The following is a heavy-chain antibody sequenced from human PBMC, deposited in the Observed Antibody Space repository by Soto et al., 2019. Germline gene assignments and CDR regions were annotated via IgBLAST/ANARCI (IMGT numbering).Heavy chain of an antibody. CDR2: IIPIFGTA. Sequence: SVKVSCKASGGTFSSYAISWVRQAPGQGLEWMGGIIPIFGTANYAQKFQGRVTITADESTSTAYMELSSLRSEDTAVYYCARVETYYDFWSGYYQPTYYYYGMDVWGQGTTVTVAS. J-gene: IGHJ6*02. V-gene: IGHV1-69*13. CDR3: ARVETYYDFWSGYYQPTYYYYGMDV. CDR1: GGTFSSYA. D-gene: IGHD3-3*01.